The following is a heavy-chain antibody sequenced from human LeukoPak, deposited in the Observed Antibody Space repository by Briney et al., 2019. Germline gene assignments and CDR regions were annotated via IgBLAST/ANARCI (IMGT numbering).Heavy chain of an antibody. CDR3: ARVDDVTIFGVVIPRIPDY. CDR2: IIPILGIA. D-gene: IGHD3-3*01. CDR1: GGTFSSYT. V-gene: IGHV1-69*02. Sequence: SVKVSCKASGGTFSSYTISWVRQAPGQGLEWMGWIIPILGIANYAQKFQGRVTITADKSTSTAYMELSSLRSEDTAVYYCARVDDVTIFGVVIPRIPDYWGQGTLVTVSS. J-gene: IGHJ4*02.